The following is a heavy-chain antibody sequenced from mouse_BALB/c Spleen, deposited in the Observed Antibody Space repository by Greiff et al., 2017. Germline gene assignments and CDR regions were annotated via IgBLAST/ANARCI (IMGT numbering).Heavy chain of an antibody. CDR3: ANYYDSSSFAY. D-gene: IGHD1-1*01. Sequence: EVQLQQSGAELVRPGALVKLSCKASGFNIKDYYMHWVKQRPEQGLEWIGWIDPENGNTIYDPKFQGKASITADTSSNTAYLQLSSLTSEDTAVYYCANYYDSSSFAYWGQGTMVTVSA. J-gene: IGHJ3*01. V-gene: IGHV14-1*02. CDR1: GFNIKDYY. CDR2: IDPENGNT.